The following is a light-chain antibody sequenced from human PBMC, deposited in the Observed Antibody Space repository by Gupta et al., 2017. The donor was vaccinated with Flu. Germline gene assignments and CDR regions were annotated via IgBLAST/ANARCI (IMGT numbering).Light chain of an antibody. CDR3: HAGDDSRTGHV. Sequence: SVLPPPPSASGTPGQRVTISCSGTRSHIGSNTVNWYQQLPGAAPKLLIFNDNERPSGVPDRFSGSKYGTSASLTISGLQAEDEADYYCHAGDDSRTGHVFGGGTKLTVL. CDR2: NDN. CDR1: RSHIGSNT. V-gene: IGLV1-44*01. J-gene: IGLJ2*01.